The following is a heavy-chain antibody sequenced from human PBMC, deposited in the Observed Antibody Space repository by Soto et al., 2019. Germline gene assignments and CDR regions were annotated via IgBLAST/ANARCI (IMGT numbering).Heavy chain of an antibody. Sequence: SETLSLTCAVYGGSFSGYYWSWIRQPPGKGLEWIGEINHSGSTNYNPSLKSRVTISVGTSKNQFSLKLSSVTAADTAVYYCARGIQLWNYYYYGMDVWGQGTTVTVSS. CDR3: ARGIQLWNYYYYGMDV. V-gene: IGHV4-34*01. CDR1: GGSFSGYY. CDR2: INHSGST. J-gene: IGHJ6*02. D-gene: IGHD5-18*01.